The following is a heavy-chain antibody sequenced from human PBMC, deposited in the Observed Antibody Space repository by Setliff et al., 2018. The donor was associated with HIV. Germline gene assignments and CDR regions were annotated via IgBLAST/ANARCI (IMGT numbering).Heavy chain of an antibody. CDR3: VKERWSTRYFDL. CDR2: ITSDGNNT. CDR1: GFVFGTYA. D-gene: IGHD6-13*01. Sequence: GESLKISCSGSGFVFGTYALHWVRQAPGKGLQYISAITSDGNNTYYADSVKGRFTISRDNSKKTLFLQMDSLRINDTAIYYCVKERWSTRYFDLWGRGSLVTVSS. V-gene: IGHV3-64D*08. J-gene: IGHJ2*01.